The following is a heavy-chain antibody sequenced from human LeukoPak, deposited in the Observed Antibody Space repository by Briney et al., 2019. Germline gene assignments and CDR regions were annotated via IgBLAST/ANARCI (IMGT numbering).Heavy chain of an antibody. V-gene: IGHV4-61*02. Sequence: PSETLSLTCTVSGGSISSGSYYWSWIRQPAGKGLEWIGRIYTSGSTNYNPSLKSRVTISVDTSKNQFSLQLSSVTAADTAVYYCAGSISGYDKMSDDQYYYYMAVWGKGTTVTISS. J-gene: IGHJ6*03. CDR1: GGSISSGSYY. D-gene: IGHD5-12*01. CDR2: IYTSGST. CDR3: AGSISGYDKMSDDQYYYYMAV.